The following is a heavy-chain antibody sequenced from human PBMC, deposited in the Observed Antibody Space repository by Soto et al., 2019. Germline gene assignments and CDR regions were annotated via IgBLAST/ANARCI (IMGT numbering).Heavy chain of an antibody. D-gene: IGHD4-4*01. V-gene: IGHV4-34*01. CDR2: ISHSGGT. CDR3: ARGAEYTYSVD. J-gene: IGHJ4*02. CDR1: GGPFSEYY. Sequence: QVQLQQWGAGLLQPSESLSLTCAHHGGPFSEYYLAWIRQPPGKGLEGIGEISHSGGTRYSPSFKSRGTMSIDTAKRQISLKLTSVTAADTAVYYCARGAEYTYSVDWGQGTLVTVSS.